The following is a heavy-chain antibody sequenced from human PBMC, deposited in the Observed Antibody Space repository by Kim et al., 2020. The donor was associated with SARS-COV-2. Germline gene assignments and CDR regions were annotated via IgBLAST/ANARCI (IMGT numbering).Heavy chain of an antibody. CDR3: ASGAEAAAGHLEY. Sequence: QKYQGKVTMTRDTSTSTVYMELSRLRSEDTAVYYCASGAEAAAGHLEYWGQGTLVTVSS. V-gene: IGHV1-46*01. D-gene: IGHD6-13*01. J-gene: IGHJ4*02.